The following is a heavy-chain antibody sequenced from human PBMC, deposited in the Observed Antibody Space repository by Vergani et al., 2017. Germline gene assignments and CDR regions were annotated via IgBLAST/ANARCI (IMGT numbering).Heavy chain of an antibody. D-gene: IGHD4-11*01. V-gene: IGHV4-34*01. CDR1: GGSFTSYH. Sequence: QVQLQQWGGGLLKPSETLSLTCVVNGGSFTSYHWTWIRQSPGAGLGWVGDIDHTGRPDYNPSLKSRCTMSVDKSRNQFSLTLNSVTATDTAIYFCARVNTETNGHLYYYYYMDVWGQGTAVTVS. CDR2: IDHTGRP. J-gene: IGHJ6*03. CDR3: ARVNTETNGHLYYYYYMDV.